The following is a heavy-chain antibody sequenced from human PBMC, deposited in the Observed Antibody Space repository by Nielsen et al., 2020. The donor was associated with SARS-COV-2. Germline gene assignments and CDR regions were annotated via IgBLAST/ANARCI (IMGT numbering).Heavy chain of an antibody. Sequence: GGSLRLSCAASGFTFSSYWMSWVRQAPGKGLEWVANIKQDGSEKYYVDSVKGRFTISRDNAKNSLYLQMNSLRAEDTAVYYCAGQLLTELFDYWGQGTLVTASS. CDR3: AGQLLTELFDY. CDR1: GFTFSSYW. D-gene: IGHD2-2*01. V-gene: IGHV3-7*03. CDR2: IKQDGSEK. J-gene: IGHJ4*02.